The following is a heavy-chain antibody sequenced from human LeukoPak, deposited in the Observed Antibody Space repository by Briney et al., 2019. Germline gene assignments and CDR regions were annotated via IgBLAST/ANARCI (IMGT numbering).Heavy chain of an antibody. CDR1: GFTFSIYG. CDR3: AKDGDTAMVFDY. CDR2: IWYDGSSK. V-gene: IGHV3-33*06. D-gene: IGHD5-18*01. Sequence: PGRSLRLSCAAPGFTFSIYGMHWVRQAPGKGLEWVAFIWYDGSSKYYADSVKGRFTISRDNSKNTLYLEVNSLRAEGTAVYYCAKDGDTAMVFDYWGQGTLVTVSS. J-gene: IGHJ4*02.